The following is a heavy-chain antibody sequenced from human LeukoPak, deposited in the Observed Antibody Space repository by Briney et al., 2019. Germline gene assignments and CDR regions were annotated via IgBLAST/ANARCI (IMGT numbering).Heavy chain of an antibody. V-gene: IGHV4-38-2*02. D-gene: IGHD3-10*01. J-gene: IGHJ6*03. CDR1: GYSISSGYY. CDR2: IYHSGST. CDR3: ARVVWFGELYYYYYYMDV. Sequence: PSETLSLTCTVSGYSISSGYYWGWIRQPPGQGLEWIGSIYHSGSTYYNPSLKSRVTISVDTSKNQFSLKLSSVTAADTAVYYCARVVWFGELYYYYYYMDVWGKGTTVTISS.